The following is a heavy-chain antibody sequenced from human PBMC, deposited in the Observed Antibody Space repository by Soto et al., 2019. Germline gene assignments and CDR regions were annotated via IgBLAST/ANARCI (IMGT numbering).Heavy chain of an antibody. Sequence: GSLRLSCAASGFTFRSYWMQWVRQAPGKGLVWVSWINSDGSSTSYADSVKGRFAISRDNAKNTLYLQMNSLRAEDTAVYYCAXXGSSLNFDSWGQGTLVTVSS. J-gene: IGHJ4*02. CDR3: AXXGSSLNFDS. CDR2: INSDGSST. CDR1: GFTFRSYW. D-gene: IGHD6-6*01. V-gene: IGHV3-74*01.